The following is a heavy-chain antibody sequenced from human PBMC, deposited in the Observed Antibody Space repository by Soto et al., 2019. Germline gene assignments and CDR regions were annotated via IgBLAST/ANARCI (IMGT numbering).Heavy chain of an antibody. CDR1: GGSISNYY. V-gene: IGHV4-59*12. D-gene: IGHD3-16*01. CDR2: IYYSGST. Sequence: SETLSLTCAVYGGSISNYYWSLIRQPPGKGLEWIGYIYYSGSTNYNPSLKSRVTISVDKSKNQFSLKLSSVTAADTAVYYCARDTASDYKDYYYGMDVWGQGTTVTVSS. CDR3: ARDTASDYKDYYYGMDV. J-gene: IGHJ6*02.